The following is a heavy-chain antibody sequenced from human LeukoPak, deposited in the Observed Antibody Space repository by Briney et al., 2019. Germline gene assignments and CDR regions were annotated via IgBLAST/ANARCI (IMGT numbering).Heavy chain of an antibody. CDR3: ARYYDSSGYCSTPHFDY. CDR1: GDSLSGISFY. CDR2: IKYSGST. J-gene: IGHJ4*02. V-gene: IGHV4-61*01. Sequence: SETLSLTCTVSGDSLSGISFYWSWIRHPPGKGLQYIGYIKYSGSTNYNPFLKSRITISVDSSKTQFSLKLSSVTAADTAVYYCARYYDSSGYCSTPHFDYWGQGTLVTVSS. D-gene: IGHD3-22*01.